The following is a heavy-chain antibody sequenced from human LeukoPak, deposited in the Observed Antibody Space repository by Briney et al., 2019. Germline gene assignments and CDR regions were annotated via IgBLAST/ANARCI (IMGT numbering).Heavy chain of an antibody. J-gene: IGHJ3*02. CDR3: AREKTTDTTRYSDAFDI. CDR1: GFTVSGDY. D-gene: IGHD1-1*01. CDR2: IHSDGST. Sequence: GGSLRLSCAASGFTVSGDYMTWVRQAPGKGLECISVIHSDGSTYYADSVRGRFTVSRDDSKNMLFLQMTSLRAEDTALYYCAREKTTDTTRYSDAFDIWGQGTMVTVSS. V-gene: IGHV3-66*01.